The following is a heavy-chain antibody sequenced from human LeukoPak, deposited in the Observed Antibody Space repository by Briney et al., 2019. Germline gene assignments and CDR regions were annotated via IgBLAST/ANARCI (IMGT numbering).Heavy chain of an antibody. CDR2: IYYSGST. D-gene: IGHD6-13*01. CDR3: ARERQQLTYFDY. CDR1: GGSISSYY. J-gene: IGHJ4*02. Sequence: SETLSLTCTVSGGSISSYYWSWIRQPPGKGLEWIGYIYYSGSTNYNPSLKSRVTISVDTSKNQFSLKLSSVTAADTAVYYCARERQQLTYFDYWGQGTLVTVSS. V-gene: IGHV4-59*12.